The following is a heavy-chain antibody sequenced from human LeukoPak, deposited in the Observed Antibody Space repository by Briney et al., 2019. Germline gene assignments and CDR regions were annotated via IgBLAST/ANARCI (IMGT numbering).Heavy chain of an antibody. Sequence: GGSLRLSCAASGFTFSTYAMSWVRQAPGRGLEWVSAIGGSSGSTNYADSVKGRFTISRDSSKNTVYLQMNSLRAEDTAVYYCARRIAGGGSHAFDIWGQGTMVTVSS. CDR1: GFTFSTYA. J-gene: IGHJ3*02. D-gene: IGHD6-19*01. CDR3: ARRIAGGGSHAFDI. CDR2: IGGSSGST. V-gene: IGHV3-23*01.